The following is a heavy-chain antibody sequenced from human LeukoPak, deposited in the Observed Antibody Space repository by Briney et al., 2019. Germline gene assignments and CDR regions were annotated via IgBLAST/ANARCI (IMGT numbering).Heavy chain of an antibody. D-gene: IGHD2-8*01. V-gene: IGHV3-7*01. CDR1: GFTFGDYA. J-gene: IGHJ5*02. CDR2: IEKDGSEK. CDR3: ARENGGGWIDP. Sequence: GGSLRLSCTASGFTFGDYAMNWVRQAPGKGLEWVANIEKDGSEKYYVDSVKGRFTISRDNAKSSLFLQMDSLRAEDTAVYYCARENGGGWIDPWGQGTLVTVSS.